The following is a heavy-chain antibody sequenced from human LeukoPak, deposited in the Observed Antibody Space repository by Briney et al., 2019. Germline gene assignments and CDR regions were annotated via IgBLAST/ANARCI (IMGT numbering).Heavy chain of an antibody. CDR1: GFTFSSYA. J-gene: IGHJ4*02. V-gene: IGHV3-23*01. CDR3: AKDPYCGGGWPYGYYFDY. Sequence: GGSLRRSCAASGFTFSSYAMSWVRQAPGKGLEWVSAISGSGGSTYYADSVKGRFTISRDNSKNTLYLQMNSLRAEDTAVYCCAKDPYCGGGWPYGYYFDYWGQGTLVTVSS. D-gene: IGHD2-21*02. CDR2: ISGSGGST.